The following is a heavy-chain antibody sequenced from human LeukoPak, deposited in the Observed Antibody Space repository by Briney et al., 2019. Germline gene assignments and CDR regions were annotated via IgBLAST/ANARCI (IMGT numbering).Heavy chain of an antibody. CDR2: ISSSSSYI. Sequence: GGSLRLSCAASGFTFSSYSMNWVRQAPGKGLEWVSSISSSSSYIYYADSVKGRFTISRDNAKNSLYLQVNSLRAEDTAVYYCARAGRQWLFDYWGQGTLVTVSS. V-gene: IGHV3-21*01. CDR1: GFTFSSYS. CDR3: ARAGRQWLFDY. D-gene: IGHD6-19*01. J-gene: IGHJ4*02.